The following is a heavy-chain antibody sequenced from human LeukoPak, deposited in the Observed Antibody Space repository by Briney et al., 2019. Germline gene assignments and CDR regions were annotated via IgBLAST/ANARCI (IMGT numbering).Heavy chain of an antibody. D-gene: IGHD3-10*01. Sequence: ASVKVSCKASGYTFTSYYMHWVRQAPGQGLEWMGIINPSGGSTSYAQKFQGRVTMTRDMSTSTVYMELSSLRSEDTAVYYCASGPGRPDYYYYYMDVWGKGTTVTVSS. J-gene: IGHJ6*03. V-gene: IGHV1-46*01. CDR2: INPSGGST. CDR1: GYTFTSYY. CDR3: ASGPGRPDYYYYYMDV.